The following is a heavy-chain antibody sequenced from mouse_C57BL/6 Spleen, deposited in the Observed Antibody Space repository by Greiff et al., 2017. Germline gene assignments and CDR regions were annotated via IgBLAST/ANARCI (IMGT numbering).Heavy chain of an antibody. Sequence: VHVKQSGAELVKPGASVKLSCTASGFNIKDYYMHWVKQRTEQGLEWIGRIDPEDGETKYAPKFQGKATITADTSSNTAYLQLSSLTSEDTAVYYCARGSITTVVARGDAMDYWGQGTSVTVSS. CDR3: ARGSITTVVARGDAMDY. CDR2: IDPEDGET. J-gene: IGHJ4*01. D-gene: IGHD1-1*01. V-gene: IGHV14-2*01. CDR1: GFNIKDYY.